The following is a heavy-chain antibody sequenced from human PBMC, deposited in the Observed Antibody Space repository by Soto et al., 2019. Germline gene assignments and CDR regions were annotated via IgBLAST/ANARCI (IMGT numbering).Heavy chain of an antibody. CDR2: INQDGSEK. V-gene: IGHV3-7*01. CDR3: STSLDY. J-gene: IGHJ4*02. Sequence: GGSLRLSCAASGFTFSSYWMDWVRQAPGKGLEWVANINQDGSEKHYIDSVKGRFTISRDNAKNSLYLQMSRLTAEDSALYYCSTSLDYWGQGTLVTVSS. CDR1: GFTFSSYW.